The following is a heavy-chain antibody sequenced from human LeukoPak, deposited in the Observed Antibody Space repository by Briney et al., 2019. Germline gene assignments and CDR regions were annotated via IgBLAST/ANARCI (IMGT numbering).Heavy chain of an antibody. Sequence: QSGGSLRLSCAASGFTVSGNYMSWVRQAPGKRLEWVSIIYSGGNIYYGDSVKGRFTISRDNSKNTLYLQMNSLRAEDTAVYYCARAGGDYRPDWFDPWGQGTLVTVSS. V-gene: IGHV3-53*01. CDR1: GFTVSGNY. CDR2: IYSGGNI. D-gene: IGHD4-17*01. CDR3: ARAGGDYRPDWFDP. J-gene: IGHJ5*02.